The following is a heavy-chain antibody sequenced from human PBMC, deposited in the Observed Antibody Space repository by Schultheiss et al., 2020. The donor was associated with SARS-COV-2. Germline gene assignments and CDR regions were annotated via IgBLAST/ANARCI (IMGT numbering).Heavy chain of an antibody. J-gene: IGHJ6*02. CDR2: IKSKTDGGTT. CDR1: GFTFSNAW. CDR3: ARGVDDYSNYYYGMDV. V-gene: IGHV3-15*01. D-gene: IGHD4-11*01. Sequence: GGSLRLSCAASGFTFSNAWMSWVRQAPGKGLEWVGRIKSKTDGGTTDYAAPVKGRFTISRDDSKNTLYLQMNSLKTEDTAVYYCARGVDDYSNYYYGMDVWGQGTTVTVSS.